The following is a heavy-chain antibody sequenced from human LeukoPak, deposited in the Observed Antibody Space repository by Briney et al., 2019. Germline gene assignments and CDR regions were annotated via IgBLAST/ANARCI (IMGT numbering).Heavy chain of an antibody. CDR2: ISAYNGNT. Sequence: ASVKVSCKASGYTFTSYGISWVRQAPGQRLEWMGWISAYNGNTNYAQKLQGRVTMTTDTSTSTAYMELRSLRSDDTAVYYCARVSLQWLKLYYFDYWGQGTLVTVSS. D-gene: IGHD6-19*01. CDR1: GYTFTSYG. CDR3: ARVSLQWLKLYYFDY. J-gene: IGHJ4*02. V-gene: IGHV1-18*01.